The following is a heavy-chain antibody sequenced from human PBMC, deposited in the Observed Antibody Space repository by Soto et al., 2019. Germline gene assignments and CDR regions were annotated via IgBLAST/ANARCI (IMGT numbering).Heavy chain of an antibody. J-gene: IGHJ4*02. D-gene: IGHD1-1*01. V-gene: IGHV4-59*08. CDR3: ARRYGYSFDY. CDR1: GGSISSYY. CDR2: IYYSGST. Sequence: QVQLQESGPGLVKPSETLSLTCTVSGGSISSYYWSWIRQPPGKGLEWIGYIYYSGSTNYNPSLQSRVTISVDTSKNQFSLNLSSMTAADTAVYSCARRYGYSFDYWGQGTLVTVSS.